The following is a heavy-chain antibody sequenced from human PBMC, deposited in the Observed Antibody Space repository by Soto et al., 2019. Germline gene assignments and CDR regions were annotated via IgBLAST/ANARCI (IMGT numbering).Heavy chain of an antibody. D-gene: IGHD3-3*02. CDR3: ARDILVINRWVYYGMDV. J-gene: IGHJ6*02. CDR1: GFTFSSYS. V-gene: IGHV3-21*01. CDR2: ISSSSSYI. Sequence: GGSLRLSCAASGFTFSSYSMNWVRQAPGKGLEWVSSISSSSSYIYYADSVKGRFTISRDNAKNSLYLQMNSLRAEDTAVYYCARDILVINRWVYYGMDVWGQGTTVTVSS.